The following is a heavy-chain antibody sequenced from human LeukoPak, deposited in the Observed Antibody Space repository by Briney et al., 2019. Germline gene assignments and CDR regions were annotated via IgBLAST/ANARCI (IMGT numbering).Heavy chain of an antibody. CDR3: AREAYSSSWYRNYFDY. J-gene: IGHJ4*02. V-gene: IGHV3-53*01. D-gene: IGHD6-13*01. CDR2: IYSGGST. Sequence: GGSLRLSCAASGFTFSSYGMHWVRQAPGKGLEWVSVIYSGGSTYYADSVKGRFTISRDNSKNTLYLQMNSLRAEDTAVYYCAREAYSSSWYRNYFDYWGQGTLVTVSS. CDR1: GFTFSSYG.